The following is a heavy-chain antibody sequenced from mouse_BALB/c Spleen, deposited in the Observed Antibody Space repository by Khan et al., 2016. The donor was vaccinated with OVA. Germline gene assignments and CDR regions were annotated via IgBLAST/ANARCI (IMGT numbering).Heavy chain of an antibody. CDR2: IWAGGGT. J-gene: IGHJ2*01. V-gene: IGHV2-9*02. CDR3: ARLEDI. CDR1: GFSLTRYG. D-gene: IGHD1-3*01. Sequence: QMQLEESGPGLVAPSQSLSITCTASGFSLTRYGVHWVRQPPGKGLDWLGVIWAGGGTNYNSALMSGLSISKDNSKSQVFLKMNRLQTDDTAMYYCARLEDIWGQGTTLTVSS.